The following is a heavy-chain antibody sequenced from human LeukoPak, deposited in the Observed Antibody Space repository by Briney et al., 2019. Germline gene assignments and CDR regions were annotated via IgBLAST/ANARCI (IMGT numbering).Heavy chain of an antibody. CDR1: GGSISSYY. V-gene: IGHV4-59*01. CDR3: ARARAAAAGTSFDY. D-gene: IGHD6-13*01. CDR2: IYYSGST. J-gene: IGHJ4*02. Sequence: SETLSLTCTVSGGSISSYYWSWIRQPPGKGLEWIGYIYYSGSTNYNPSLKSRVTISVDTSKNQFSLKLSSVTAADTAVYYCARARAAAAGTSFDYWGQGTLVTVSS.